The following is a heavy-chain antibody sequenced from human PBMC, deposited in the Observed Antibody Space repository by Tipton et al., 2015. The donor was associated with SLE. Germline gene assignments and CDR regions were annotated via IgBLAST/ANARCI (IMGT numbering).Heavy chain of an antibody. J-gene: IGHJ4*02. CDR3: ARVRIISAGTHFDY. V-gene: IGHV4-34*01. CDR2: INDSGTT. Sequence: TLSLTCDVYGGSFSDYYWGWIRQPPGKGLEWIGEINDSGTTHYNPSLKSRVTISIDTSENQFSLKLTSMTAADTAVYYCARVRIISAGTHFDYWGQGTLVTVSS. CDR1: GGSFSDYY. D-gene: IGHD6-13*01.